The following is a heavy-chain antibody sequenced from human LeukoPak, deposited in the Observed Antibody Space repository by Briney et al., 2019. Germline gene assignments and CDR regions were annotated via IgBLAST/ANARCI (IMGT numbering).Heavy chain of an antibody. CDR3: ARVRDSYGSHGYYYYYMDV. D-gene: IGHD5-18*01. Sequence: GWALRLSCAASGFTFSSHWMSWVRQAPRKGLEWVANIKGGGSEKYYVDSVKGRSAISRDNAKNSLFLQMHSLRVEDTAVYYCARVRDSYGSHGYYYYYMDVWGKGTTVTVSS. CDR1: GFTFSSHW. J-gene: IGHJ6*03. CDR2: IKGGGSEK. V-gene: IGHV3-7*01.